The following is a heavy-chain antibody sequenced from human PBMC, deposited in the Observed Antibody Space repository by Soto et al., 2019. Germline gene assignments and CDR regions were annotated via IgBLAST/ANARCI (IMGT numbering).Heavy chain of an antibody. CDR2: IIPIFGTA. J-gene: IGHJ4*02. CDR1: GGSFSSYA. V-gene: IGHV1-69*13. Sequence: SVKVSCKASGGSFSSYAISWVRRAPGQGLEWMGGIIPIFGTANYAQKFQGRVTITADESTSTAYMELSSLRSEDTAVYYCAIFSGYSSGQSYFDFRGQGNLVIVSS. CDR3: AIFSGYSSGQSYFDF. D-gene: IGHD6-19*01.